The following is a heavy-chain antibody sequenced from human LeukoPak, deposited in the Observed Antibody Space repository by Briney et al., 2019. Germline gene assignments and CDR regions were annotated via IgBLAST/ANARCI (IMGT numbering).Heavy chain of an antibody. CDR3: AGGRGGGVPLDN. V-gene: IGHV4-39*01. CDR1: TGSTSISSYY. Sequence: SQTLSPTCTLSTGSTSISSYYWGWIRHPPRKGLEWIGSIYFSGTTYTHPSLKSRAPIPTDTSKNQFSLKLSSVTPADPAVYYGAGGRGGGVPLDNWGQGTLVTVSA. J-gene: IGHJ4*02. D-gene: IGHD3-16*01. CDR2: IYFSGTT.